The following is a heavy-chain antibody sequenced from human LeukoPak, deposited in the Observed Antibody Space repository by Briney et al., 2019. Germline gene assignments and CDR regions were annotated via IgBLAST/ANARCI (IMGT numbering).Heavy chain of an antibody. CDR3: AKDLSYGRGGFDY. D-gene: IGHD5-18*01. CDR1: GFTFSSYG. J-gene: IGHJ4*02. V-gene: IGHV3-30*02. Sequence: GGSLRLSCAASGFTFSSYGMHWVRQAPGKGLEWVAFIWYDGSNKYYADSVKGRFTISRDNSKNTLYLQMNSLRAEDTAVYYRAKDLSYGRGGFDYWGQGTLVTVSS. CDR2: IWYDGSNK.